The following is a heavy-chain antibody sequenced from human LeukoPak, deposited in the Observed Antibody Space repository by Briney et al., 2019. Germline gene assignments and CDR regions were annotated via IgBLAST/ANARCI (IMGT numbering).Heavy chain of an antibody. CDR3: ARGDIIDAFDI. V-gene: IGHV4-34*01. Sequence: ASETLSLTCNVTGDSITSYYWSWIRQPPGKGLEWIGEINHSGSTNYNPSLKSRVTISVDTSKNQFSLKLSSVTAADTAVYYCARGDIIDAFDIWGQGTMVTVSS. CDR1: GDSITSYY. D-gene: IGHD3-9*01. CDR2: INHSGST. J-gene: IGHJ3*02.